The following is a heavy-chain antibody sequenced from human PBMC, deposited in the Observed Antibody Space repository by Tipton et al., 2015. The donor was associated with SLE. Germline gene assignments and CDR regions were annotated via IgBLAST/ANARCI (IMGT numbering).Heavy chain of an antibody. Sequence: SLRLSCAASGFTFSSYEMNWVRQAPGKGLEWVSYISSSGSTIYYADSVKGRFTISRDNAKNSLYLQMNSLRAEDTAVYYRAREGRSSSTLDYWGQGTLVTVSS. CDR2: ISSSGSTI. CDR1: GFTFSSYE. V-gene: IGHV3-48*03. J-gene: IGHJ4*02. CDR3: AREGRSSSTLDY. D-gene: IGHD6-6*01.